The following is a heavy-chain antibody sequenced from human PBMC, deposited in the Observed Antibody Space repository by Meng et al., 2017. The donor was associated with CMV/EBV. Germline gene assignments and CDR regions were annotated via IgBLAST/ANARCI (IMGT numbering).Heavy chain of an antibody. J-gene: IGHJ4*02. D-gene: IGHD5-12*01. Sequence: GVLKISCAASGFTFSSYWMSWVRQAPGKGLEWVANIKQDGSEKYYVDSVKGRFTISRDNAKNSLYLQMNSLRAEDTAVYYCARGVKSGYSGYDLAVYYFDYWGQGTLVTVSS. CDR2: IKQDGSEK. CDR3: ARGVKSGYSGYDLAVYYFDY. CDR1: GFTFSSYW. V-gene: IGHV3-7*01.